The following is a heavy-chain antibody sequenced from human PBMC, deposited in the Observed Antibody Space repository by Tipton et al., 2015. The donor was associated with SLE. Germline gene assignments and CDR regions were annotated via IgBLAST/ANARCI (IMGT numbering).Heavy chain of an antibody. Sequence: TLSLTCTVSGGSIRSTGYYWSLIRQLPGKGLEWIGYIYHTGTTYYNPSLKSRVTIAVDTSKNEFSLKVTCVPAADTALYYCARDHKETWFDSWGQGTLVTVSS. CDR2: IYHTGTT. CDR3: ARDHKETWFDS. V-gene: IGHV4-31*03. CDR1: GGSIRSTGYY. J-gene: IGHJ5*01.